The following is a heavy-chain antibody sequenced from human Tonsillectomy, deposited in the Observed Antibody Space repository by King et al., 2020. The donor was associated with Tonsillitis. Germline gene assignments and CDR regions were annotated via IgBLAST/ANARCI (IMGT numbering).Heavy chain of an antibody. Sequence: LQLQESGPGLVKPSETLSLTCTVSGGSISSSSYFWGWIRQPPGKGLEWIGNINYSGSTFYNPSLKSRATISVDTSKNPFSLKLRSVTAADTAVFFCARQSPRLVGGARDYWGQGTLVTVSS. CDR3: ARQSPRLVGGARDY. J-gene: IGHJ4*02. D-gene: IGHD2-8*02. CDR2: INYSGST. V-gene: IGHV4-39*07. CDR1: GGSISSSSYF.